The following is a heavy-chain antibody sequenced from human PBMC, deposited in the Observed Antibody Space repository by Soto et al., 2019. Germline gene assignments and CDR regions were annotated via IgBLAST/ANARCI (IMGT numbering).Heavy chain of an antibody. Sequence: SETLCVTCAVSGGSISSSNWWRWVRQPTGKGLEWIGEIYYSGSTNYNPSLKSRVTISVDTSKNQFSLKLSSVTAADTAVYYCARDRKVAYYYYGMDVWGQGTTVTVSS. V-gene: IGHV4-4*02. J-gene: IGHJ6*02. CDR3: ARDRKVAYYYYGMDV. CDR1: GGSISSSNW. D-gene: IGHD2-15*01. CDR2: IYYSGST.